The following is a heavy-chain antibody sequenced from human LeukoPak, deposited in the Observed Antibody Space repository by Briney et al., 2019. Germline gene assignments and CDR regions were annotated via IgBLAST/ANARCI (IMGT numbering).Heavy chain of an antibody. J-gene: IGHJ4*02. CDR2: FDPEDGET. CDR1: GYTLTELS. Sequence: ASVKVSCKVSGYTLTELSMHWVRQAPGKGLEWMGGFDPEDGETIYAQKFQGRVTMTEDTSTDTAYMELRSLRSDDTAVYYCARGLPPRRNYDSRGYYSYYFDYWGQGTLVTVSS. V-gene: IGHV1-24*01. CDR3: ARGLPPRRNYDSRGYYSYYFDY. D-gene: IGHD3-22*01.